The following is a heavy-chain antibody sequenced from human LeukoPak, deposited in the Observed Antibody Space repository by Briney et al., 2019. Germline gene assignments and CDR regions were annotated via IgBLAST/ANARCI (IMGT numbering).Heavy chain of an antibody. Sequence: GGSLRLSCAASGFTFSNYEMNWVRQAPGKGLEWVAVIWFDGSKKYYADSVKGRITISRDDSKNTLYLQMNTLRAEDTAVYYCARGGAAAGFDYWGQGTLVTVSS. CDR3: ARGGAAAGFDY. V-gene: IGHV3-33*08. D-gene: IGHD6-13*01. J-gene: IGHJ4*02. CDR1: GFTFSNYE. CDR2: IWFDGSKK.